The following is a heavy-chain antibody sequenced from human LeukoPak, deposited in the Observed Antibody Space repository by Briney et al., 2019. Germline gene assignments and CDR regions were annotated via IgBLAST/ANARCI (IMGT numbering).Heavy chain of an antibody. CDR1: GFTFSSYA. D-gene: IGHD1-7*01. V-gene: IGHV3-30*02. Sequence: GGSLRLSCAASGFTFSSYAMHWVRQAPGKGLEWVAFIRYDGRNKYYADSVKGRFTISRDNSKNTLYLQMNSLRPEDTAVYYCARDTGATLDYWGQGTLITVSS. J-gene: IGHJ4*02. CDR3: ARDTGATLDY. CDR2: IRYDGRNK.